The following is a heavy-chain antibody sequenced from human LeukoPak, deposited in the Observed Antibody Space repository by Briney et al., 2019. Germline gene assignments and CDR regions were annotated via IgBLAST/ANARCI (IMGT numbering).Heavy chain of an antibody. Sequence: GGSLRLSCAASGLTFSDYSMTWVRQAPGKGLFWVSGISAGGGSTYYADSVKGRFTISRDNSRNTLHLQMNSLRAEDTAVYYCARGGNYYNGMDVWGQGTTVTVSS. CDR2: ISAGGGST. D-gene: IGHD3-16*01. CDR1: GLTFSDYS. V-gene: IGHV3-23*01. J-gene: IGHJ6*02. CDR3: ARGGNYYNGMDV.